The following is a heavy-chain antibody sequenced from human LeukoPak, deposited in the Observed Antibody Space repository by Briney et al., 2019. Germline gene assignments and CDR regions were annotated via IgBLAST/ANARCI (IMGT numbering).Heavy chain of an antibody. J-gene: IGHJ4*02. CDR2: IHTSGST. CDR1: GVSISSGSYY. V-gene: IGHV4-61*02. Sequence: PSETLSLTCAVSGVSISSGSYYWSWIRQPAGKGLEWIGRIHTSGSTNYNPSLKSRVTIPVDTSKNQFSLKLRSVTAADTAVYYCAREIGGYAYGYVPREVSYYFDYWGQGTLVTVSS. D-gene: IGHD5-18*01. CDR3: AREIGGYAYGYVPREVSYYFDY.